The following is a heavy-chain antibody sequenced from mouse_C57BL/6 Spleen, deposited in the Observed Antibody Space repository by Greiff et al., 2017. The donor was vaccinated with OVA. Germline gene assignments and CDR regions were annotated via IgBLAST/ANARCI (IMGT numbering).Heavy chain of an antibody. CDR2: IDPETGGT. V-gene: IGHV1-15*01. J-gene: IGHJ2*01. CDR3: HYDARS. CDR1: GYTFTDYE. D-gene: IGHD2-4*01. Sequence: QVQLKQYGAELVRPGASVTLSCKASGYTFTDYEMHWVKQTPVHGLEWIGAIDPETGGTAYNQKFKGKAILTADKSSSTAYMELRSLTSEDSAVYYCHYDARSWGQGTTLTVSS.